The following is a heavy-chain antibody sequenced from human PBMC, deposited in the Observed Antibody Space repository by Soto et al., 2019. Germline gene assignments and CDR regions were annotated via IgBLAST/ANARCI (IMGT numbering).Heavy chain of an antibody. CDR2: LSRSGGAT. Sequence: GSLRLSCTASGFNTRFYSMSWVRQTPGKGLEWVAALSRSGGATYYADSVRGRFTISRDASKDTLFLQMSNLRAEDTALYYCSKGEMSTIRNSFDPWGQGTLVTVSS. D-gene: IGHD1-7*01. V-gene: IGHV3-23*01. CDR1: GFNTRFYS. J-gene: IGHJ5*02. CDR3: SKGEMSTIRNSFDP.